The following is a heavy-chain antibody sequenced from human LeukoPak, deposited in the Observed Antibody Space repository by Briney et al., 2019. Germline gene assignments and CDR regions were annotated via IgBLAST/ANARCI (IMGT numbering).Heavy chain of an antibody. J-gene: IGHJ4*02. V-gene: IGHV4-39*01. CDR2: IYYSGST. CDR1: GGSISSSSYY. CDR3: ARHTIAVAGFYYFDY. D-gene: IGHD6-19*01. Sequence: SETLSLTCTVSGGSISSSSYYWGWIRQPPGKGLEWIGSIYYSGSTYYNPSLKSRVTISVDTSKNQFSLKLSSVTAADTAVYYCARHTIAVAGFYYFDYWGQGTLVTVSS.